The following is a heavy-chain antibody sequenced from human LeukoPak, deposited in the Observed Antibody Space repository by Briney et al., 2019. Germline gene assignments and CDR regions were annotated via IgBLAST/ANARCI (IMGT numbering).Heavy chain of an antibody. CDR3: AREGPSGTNLNWLDP. Sequence: SEALSVTCMDSGGSISSYYWSGMRPPPQKGLEWIGHIYYSGSINSNPALKSRVTISVDTSKTQFPLKLSSGTAAAAALYYCAREGPSGTNLNWLDPWGQGTLVTVSS. D-gene: IGHD1-1*01. CDR2: IYYSGSI. V-gene: IGHV4-59*01. J-gene: IGHJ5*02. CDR1: GGSISSYY.